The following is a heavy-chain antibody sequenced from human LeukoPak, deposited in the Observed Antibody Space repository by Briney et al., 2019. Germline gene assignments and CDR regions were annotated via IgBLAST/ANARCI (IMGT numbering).Heavy chain of an antibody. CDR1: GFTFSSYA. Sequence: GGSLRLSCAASGFTFSSYAMRWVRQAPGKGLEWVAVISYDGSNKYYADSVKGRFTISRDNSKNTLYLQMNSLRAEDTAVYYCAREDIVVVPAAMDYYYGMDVWGKGTTVTVSS. CDR2: ISYDGSNK. V-gene: IGHV3-30*04. CDR3: AREDIVVVPAAMDYYYGMDV. J-gene: IGHJ6*04. D-gene: IGHD2-2*01.